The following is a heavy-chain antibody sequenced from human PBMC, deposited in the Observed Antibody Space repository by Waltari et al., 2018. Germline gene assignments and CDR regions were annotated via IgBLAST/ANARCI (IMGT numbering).Heavy chain of an antibody. J-gene: IGHJ3*01. CDR2: IDPSDSYA. CDR1: GYNFKSYW. CDR3: VRHCISPSCYAREGDAFDV. D-gene: IGHD2-2*01. V-gene: IGHV5-10-1*01. Sequence: EVQLVQSGAEVNKPGESLRISCQASGYNFKSYWINWVRQVPGKGLEWMGKIDPSDSYASLSPSFQGRVSISSDGSISTAYLQWSSLRASDSAMYYCVRHCISPSCYAREGDAFDVWGQGTMVTVSS.